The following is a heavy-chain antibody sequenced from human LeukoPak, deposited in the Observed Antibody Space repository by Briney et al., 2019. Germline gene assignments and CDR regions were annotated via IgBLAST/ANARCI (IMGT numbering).Heavy chain of an antibody. CDR2: ISGSGGST. D-gene: IGHD3-10*01. Sequence: GGSLRLSCAASGFTFSSYVMSWVRQAPGKGLEWVSAISGSGGSTYYADSVKGRFTISRDNSKNTLYLQMNSLRAEDTAVYYCAKDSLYGSGSYSPWNWFDPWGQGTLVTVSS. CDR3: AKDSLYGSGSYSPWNWFDP. J-gene: IGHJ5*02. V-gene: IGHV3-23*01. CDR1: GFTFSSYV.